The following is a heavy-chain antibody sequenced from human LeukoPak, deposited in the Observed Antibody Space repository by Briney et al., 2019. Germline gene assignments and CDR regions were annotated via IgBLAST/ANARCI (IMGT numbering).Heavy chain of an antibody. Sequence: GGSLRLSCAAYGFTFSSYAMHWVRQAPGKGLEWVALIWYDGSDKYYADSVKGRFTISRDNSKNALYLQMNSLRAEDTAVYYCARVAVAGPTGWFDPWGQGTLVTVSS. V-gene: IGHV3-33*01. CDR3: ARVAVAGPTGWFDP. J-gene: IGHJ5*02. CDR2: IWYDGSDK. CDR1: GFTFSSYA. D-gene: IGHD6-13*01.